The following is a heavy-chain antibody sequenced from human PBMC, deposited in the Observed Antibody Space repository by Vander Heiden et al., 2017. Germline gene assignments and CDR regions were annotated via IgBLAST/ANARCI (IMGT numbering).Heavy chain of an antibody. J-gene: IGHJ4*02. CDR2: IVVGSGNT. CDR1: GFTFTSSA. V-gene: IGHV1-58*01. Sequence: QMQLVQSGPEVKKPGTSVKVSCKASGFTFTSSAVQWVRQARGQRLEWIGWIVVGSGNTNYAQKFQERVTITRDMSTSTAYMELSSLRSEDTAVYYCAAEGDNWNFDYWGQGTLVTVSS. CDR3: AAEGDNWNFDY. D-gene: IGHD1-20*01.